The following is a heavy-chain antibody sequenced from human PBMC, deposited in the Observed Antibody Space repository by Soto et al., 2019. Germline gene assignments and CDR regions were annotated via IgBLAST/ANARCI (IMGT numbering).Heavy chain of an antibody. J-gene: IGHJ4*02. CDR3: ARGRSYCSSTSCSYFDY. V-gene: IGHV1-69*13. D-gene: IGHD2-2*01. CDR1: GGTFSSYA. Sequence: SVKVSCKASGGTFSSYAISWVRQAPGQGLEWMGGIIPIFGTANYAQKFQGRVTITADESTSTAYMELSSLRSEDTAVYYCARGRSYCSSTSCSYFDYWGQGTLVTVSA. CDR2: IIPIFGTA.